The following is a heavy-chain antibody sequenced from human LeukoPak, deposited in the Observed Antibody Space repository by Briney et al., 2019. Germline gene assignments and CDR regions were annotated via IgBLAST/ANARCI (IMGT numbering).Heavy chain of an antibody. CDR1: GFTFSSYW. CDR2: IKQDGSEK. D-gene: IGHD1-26*01. Sequence: PGGSLRLSCAASGFTFSSYWMSWVRQAPGKGLEWVANIKQDGSEKHYVDSVKSRFTISRDNAKNSLYLQMNSLRAEDTAVYYCARKGLLGGSYTFDYWGQGTLVTVSS. V-gene: IGHV3-7*01. J-gene: IGHJ4*02. CDR3: ARKGLLGGSYTFDY.